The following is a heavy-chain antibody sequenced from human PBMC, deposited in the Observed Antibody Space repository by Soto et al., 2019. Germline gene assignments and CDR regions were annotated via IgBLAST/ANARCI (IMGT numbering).Heavy chain of an antibody. Sequence: GASVKVSCKASGYTFTSYDINWVRQATGQGLEWMGWMNPNSGNTGYAQKFQGRVTMTRNTSISTAYMELSSLRSEDTAVYYCADYSSSSGINYYYYGMDVWGQGTTVTVSS. CDR2: MNPNSGNT. D-gene: IGHD6-6*01. V-gene: IGHV1-8*01. J-gene: IGHJ6*02. CDR3: ADYSSSSGINYYYYGMDV. CDR1: GYTFTSYD.